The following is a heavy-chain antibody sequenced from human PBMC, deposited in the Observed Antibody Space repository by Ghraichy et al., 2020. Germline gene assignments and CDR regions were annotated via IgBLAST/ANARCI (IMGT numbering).Heavy chain of an antibody. D-gene: IGHD6-13*01. CDR2: IAGSRDTI. CDR3: ARGTFDYSREDHGGAFDY. Sequence: GSLRLSCAASGFTFTTYEMNWVRQSPGKGLEWISYIAGSRDTIYYADSVKGRFTISRDKDSMFLQMNSLRAEDTATYYCARGTFDYSREDHGGAFDYWGQGTLVTVAS. V-gene: IGHV3-48*03. J-gene: IGHJ4*02. CDR1: GFTFTTYE.